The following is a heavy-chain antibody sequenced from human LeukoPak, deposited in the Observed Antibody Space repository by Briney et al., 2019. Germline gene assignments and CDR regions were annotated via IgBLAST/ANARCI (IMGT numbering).Heavy chain of an antibody. J-gene: IGHJ4*02. V-gene: IGHV1-18*01. CDR2: ISAYNGNT. D-gene: IGHD6-6*01. Sequence: ASVKVSCKASGGTFSSYAISWVRQAPGQGLEWMGWISAYNGNTNYAQKLQGRVTMTTDTSTSTAYMELRSLRSDDTAVYYCARDRGLKRSSSLGGYWGQGTLVTVSS. CDR1: GGTFSSYA. CDR3: ARDRGLKRSSSLGGY.